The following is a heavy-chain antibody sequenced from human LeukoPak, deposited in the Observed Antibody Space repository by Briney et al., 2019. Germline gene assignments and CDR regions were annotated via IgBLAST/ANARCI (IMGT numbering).Heavy chain of an antibody. CDR2: IYYSGST. CDR1: GGSIISHY. Sequence: SETLSLTCTVSGGSIISHYWSWIRQPPGKGLEWIGYIYYSGSTNYNPSLKSRVTISVDTSKNQFSLKLSSVTAADTAVYYCARGPIPDYWGQGTLVTVSS. V-gene: IGHV4-59*11. CDR3: ARGPIPDY. J-gene: IGHJ4*02.